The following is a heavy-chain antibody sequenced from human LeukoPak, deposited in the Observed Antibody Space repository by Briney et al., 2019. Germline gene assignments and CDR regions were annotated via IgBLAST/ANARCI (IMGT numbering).Heavy chain of an antibody. Sequence: SETLSLTCTVSGGSITIDYWSWIRQPAGKGLEWIGCLHNSGTTKYNSSLESRVTMSLDTSKNQFSLKVTSVTAADTAVYYCARDRSRTFDYWGQGILVTVSP. CDR2: LHNSGTT. V-gene: IGHV4-4*07. CDR1: GGSITIDY. CDR3: ARDRSRTFDY. J-gene: IGHJ4*02. D-gene: IGHD1-7*01.